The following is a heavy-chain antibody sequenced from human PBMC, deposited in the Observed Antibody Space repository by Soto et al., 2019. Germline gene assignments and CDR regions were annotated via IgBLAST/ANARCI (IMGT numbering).Heavy chain of an antibody. CDR1: GFTFSSYG. V-gene: IGHV3-30*18. CDR3: AKPSYPDAFDI. J-gene: IGHJ3*02. D-gene: IGHD1-26*01. CDR2: ISYDGSNK. Sequence: QVQLVESGRGVVQPGRSLRLSCAASGFTFSSYGMHWVRQAPGKGLEWVAVISYDGSNKYYADSVKGRFTISRDNSKNTLYLQMNSLRAEDTAVYYCAKPSYPDAFDIWGQGTMVTVSS.